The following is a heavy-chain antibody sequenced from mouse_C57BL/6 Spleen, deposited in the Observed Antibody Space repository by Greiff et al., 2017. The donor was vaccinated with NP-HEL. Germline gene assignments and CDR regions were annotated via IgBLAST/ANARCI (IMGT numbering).Heavy chain of an antibody. CDR3: ARRAQATSYAMDY. CDR1: GYAFTNYL. Sequence: QVQLQQSGAELVRPGTSVKVSCKASGYAFTNYLIEWVKQRPGQGLEWIGVINPGSGGTNYNEKFKGKATLTADKSSSTAYMQLSSLTSEDSAVYFCARRAQATSYAMDYWGQGTSVTVSS. CDR2: INPGSGGT. J-gene: IGHJ4*01. D-gene: IGHD3-2*02. V-gene: IGHV1-54*01.